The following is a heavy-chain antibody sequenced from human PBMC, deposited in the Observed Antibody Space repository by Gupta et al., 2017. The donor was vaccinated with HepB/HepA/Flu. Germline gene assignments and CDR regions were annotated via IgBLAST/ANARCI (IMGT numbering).Heavy chain of an antibody. CDR3: AHRLDVGYCSGANCYFDH. CDR1: GFSLSTNGLT. V-gene: IGHV2-5*02. Sequence: QITLKESGPTLIKATETLTLTCSFSGFSLSTNGLTVGWIRQAPGKALEWLAVIYWDDDKRYRPSRQSRWTIAKDTSNNKVVLRMTDMDPVETATYFCAHRLDVGYCSGANCYFDHWGQGILVTVSS. D-gene: IGHD2-15*01. J-gene: IGHJ4*02. CDR2: IYWDDDK.